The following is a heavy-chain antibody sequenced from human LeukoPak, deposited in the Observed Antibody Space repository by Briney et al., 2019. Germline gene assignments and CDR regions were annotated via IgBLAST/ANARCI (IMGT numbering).Heavy chain of an antibody. Sequence: GGSLRLSCAASGFTFDDYAMHWVRQAPGKGLEWVSGINWNSASIGYADSVKGRFTISRDNAKNSLYLQMNSLRAEDTALYYCARDLSITIFGVVINWGQGTLVTVSS. CDR1: GFTFDDYA. CDR2: INWNSASI. CDR3: ARDLSITIFGVVIN. D-gene: IGHD3-3*01. V-gene: IGHV3-9*01. J-gene: IGHJ4*02.